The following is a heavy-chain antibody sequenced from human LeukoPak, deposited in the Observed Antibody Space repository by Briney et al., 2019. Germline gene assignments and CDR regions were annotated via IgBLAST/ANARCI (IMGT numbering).Heavy chain of an antibody. V-gene: IGHV3-53*01. CDR2: IYSGDRT. J-gene: IGHJ4*02. CDR3: ARRGPYFDY. Sequence: GGSLRLSCAASGFSVSSNYMSWVRQAPGKGLEWVSVIYSGDRTYYADSVKGRFTISRDNARNSLYLQMNSLRAEDTSIYFCARRGPYFDYWGQGILVTVSS. D-gene: IGHD3-10*01. CDR1: GFSVSSNY.